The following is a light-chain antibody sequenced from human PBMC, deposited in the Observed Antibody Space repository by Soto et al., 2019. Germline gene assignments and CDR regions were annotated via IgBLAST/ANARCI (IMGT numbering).Light chain of an antibody. J-gene: IGLJ1*01. Sequence: QSALTQPPSASGSLGLSVTLSCSGTDNDVGRYDYVSWYQQHPGKAPKLMIFEVNKRPSGVSNRFSGSKSGNTASLTISGLKVEDEADYYCCSSGGSPTYVFGTGTK. CDR1: DNDVGRYDY. V-gene: IGLV2-23*02. CDR2: EVN. CDR3: CSSGGSPTYV.